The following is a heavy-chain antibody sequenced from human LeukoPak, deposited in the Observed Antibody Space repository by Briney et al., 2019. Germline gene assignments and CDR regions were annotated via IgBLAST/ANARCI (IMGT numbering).Heavy chain of an antibody. CDR2: ISYDGSNK. D-gene: IGHD3-9*01. J-gene: IGHJ4*02. CDR1: GFTFSSYG. V-gene: IGHV3-30*03. CDR3: ARDLLPELLRYFDWSSFDY. Sequence: PGGSLRLSCAASGFTFSSYGMHWVRQAPGKGLEWVAVISYDGSNKYYADSVKGRFTISRDNSKNTLYLQMNSLRAEDTAVYYCARDLLPELLRYFDWSSFDYWGQGTLVTVSS.